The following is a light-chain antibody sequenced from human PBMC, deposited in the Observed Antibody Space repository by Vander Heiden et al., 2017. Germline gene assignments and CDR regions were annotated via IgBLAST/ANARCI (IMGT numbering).Light chain of an antibody. CDR2: AAS. CDR1: QGIRND. V-gene: IGKV1-6*01. Sequence: AIQMTQSPSSLSASVGDRVTITCRARQGIRNDLGWYQQKPGKAPRLLIYAASSLQSGVPSRFSGSGSGTDFTLTISSLQPEDFATYYCLQDYNYPWTFGQGTKVEIK. J-gene: IGKJ1*01. CDR3: LQDYNYPWT.